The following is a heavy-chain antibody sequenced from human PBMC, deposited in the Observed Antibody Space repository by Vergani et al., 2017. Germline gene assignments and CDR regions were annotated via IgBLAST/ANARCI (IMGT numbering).Heavy chain of an antibody. J-gene: IGHJ6*03. Sequence: EVQLLESGGGLVQPGGSLRLSCAASGFTFSSYAMSWVRQAPGKGLEWVSAISGSGGSTYYADSVKGRFTISRDNSKNTLYLQMNSLRAEDTAVYYCARTPGTRFGFYYYMDVWGKGTTVTVSS. D-gene: IGHD1-7*01. CDR2: ISGSGGST. V-gene: IGHV3-23*01. CDR1: GFTFSSYA. CDR3: ARTPGTRFGFYYYMDV.